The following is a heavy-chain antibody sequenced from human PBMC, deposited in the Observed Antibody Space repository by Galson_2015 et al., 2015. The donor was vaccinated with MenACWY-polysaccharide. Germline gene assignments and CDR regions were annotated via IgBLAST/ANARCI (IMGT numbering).Heavy chain of an antibody. V-gene: IGHV3-53*01. CDR1: GFTVSSNY. CDR2: IYSGGST. D-gene: IGHD1-7*01. Sequence: SLRLSCAAPGFTVSSNYMSWVRQAPGKGLEWVPVIYSGGSTYYADSVKGRFTISRDNSKNTLYLQMNSLRAEDTAVYYCARDLELRAFDIWGQGTMVTVSS. J-gene: IGHJ3*02. CDR3: ARDLELRAFDI.